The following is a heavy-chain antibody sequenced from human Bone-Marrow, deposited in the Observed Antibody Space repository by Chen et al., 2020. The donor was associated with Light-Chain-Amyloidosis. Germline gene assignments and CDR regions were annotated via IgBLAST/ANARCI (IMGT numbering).Heavy chain of an antibody. Sequence: QVQLQESGPGLVKPSETLSLTCAVSGYSISSGYYWGWIRQPPGKGLEWIGSIYHSGSTYYNPSLKSRVTISVDTSKNPFSLKLSSVTAADTAVYYCARDREASDYYDSTYGMDVWGQGTTVTVSS. CDR3: ARDREASDYYDSTYGMDV. V-gene: IGHV4-38-2*02. CDR1: GYSISSGYY. CDR2: IYHSGST. J-gene: IGHJ6*02. D-gene: IGHD3-22*01.